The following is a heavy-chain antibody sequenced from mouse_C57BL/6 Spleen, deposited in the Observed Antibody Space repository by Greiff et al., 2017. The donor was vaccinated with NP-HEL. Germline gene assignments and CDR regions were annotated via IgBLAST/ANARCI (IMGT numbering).Heavy chain of an antibody. D-gene: IGHD2-2*01. J-gene: IGHJ2*01. V-gene: IGHV3-6*01. CDR3: ARDEHYYGYDYFDY. CDR2: ISYDGSN. Sequence: EVHLVESGPGLVKPSQSLSLTCSVTGYSITSGYYWNWIRQFPGNKLEWMGYISYDGSNNYNPSLKNRSSITRDTSKNQFFLKLNSVTTEDTATYYCARDEHYYGYDYFDYWGQGTTLTVSS. CDR1: GYSITSGYY.